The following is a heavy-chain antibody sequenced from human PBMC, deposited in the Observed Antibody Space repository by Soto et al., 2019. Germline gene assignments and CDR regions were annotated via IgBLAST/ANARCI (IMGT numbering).Heavy chain of an antibody. CDR1: GYTFTNYA. D-gene: IGHD2-21*01. J-gene: IGHJ6*02. Sequence: QVQLVQSGAEVKKPGASVKVSCEASGYTFTNYAMHWVRQAPGQRLEWMGWINAGNENTKYSQKFQGRVTITRDTSASTAYIELSSLTSEDTAVYYCARGEYCGGECYYYGVDVWGQGTTVTVSS. V-gene: IGHV1-3*01. CDR3: ARGEYCGGECYYYGVDV. CDR2: INAGNENT.